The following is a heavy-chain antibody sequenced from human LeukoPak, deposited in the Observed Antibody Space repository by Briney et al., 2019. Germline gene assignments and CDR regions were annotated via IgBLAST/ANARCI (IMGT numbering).Heavy chain of an antibody. CDR2: ISGSGSST. CDR3: AKDQGVLMAIVVVPFDY. V-gene: IGHV3-23*01. D-gene: IGHD3-22*01. CDR1: GFTFSTYA. Sequence: PGGSLRLSCAASGFTFSTYAMSWVRQAPGKGLEWVSVISGSGSSTYYADSVKGRFTISRDNSKNTLYLQMNSLRAEDTAVYYCAKDQGVLMAIVVVPFDYWGQGTLVTASS. J-gene: IGHJ4*02.